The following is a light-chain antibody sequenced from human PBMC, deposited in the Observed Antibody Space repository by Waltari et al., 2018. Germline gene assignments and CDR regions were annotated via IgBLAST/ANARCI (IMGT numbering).Light chain of an antibody. CDR1: QSVSGN. J-gene: IGKJ2*01. Sequence: IVMTQSPATLSVSPGESVTLSCRASQSVSGNLAWYQPKPGQAPRLLMYGASTRAAGVPTRFSGSGSGTEFTVTISSLQSEDFAVYYCQQYNDWPQTFGQGTKLETK. CDR2: GAS. CDR3: QQYNDWPQT. V-gene: IGKV3-15*01.